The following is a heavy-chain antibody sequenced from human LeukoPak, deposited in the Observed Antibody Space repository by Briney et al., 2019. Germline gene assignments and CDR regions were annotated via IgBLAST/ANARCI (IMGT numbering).Heavy chain of an antibody. V-gene: IGHV3-33*01. Sequence: PGRSLRLSCAASGFTFSSYGMHWVRQAPGKGLVWLAVIWYDGSEKYYADSVKGRVTISRDNSKNTLYLQMSSLRVEDTALYYCVRGGRRSTSCYDYWGQGTLVTVSS. CDR3: VRGGRRSTSCYDY. CDR1: GFTFSSYG. D-gene: IGHD2-2*01. CDR2: IWYDGSEK. J-gene: IGHJ4*02.